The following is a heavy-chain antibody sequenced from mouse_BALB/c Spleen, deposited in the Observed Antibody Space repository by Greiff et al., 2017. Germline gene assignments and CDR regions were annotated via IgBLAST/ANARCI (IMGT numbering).Heavy chain of an antibody. CDR1: GYTFTDYY. CDR2: IYPGSGNT. J-gene: IGHJ2*01. CDR3: ARGFDY. V-gene: IGHV1-77*01. Sequence: QVQLKESGAELARPGASVKLSCKASGYTFTDYYINWVKQRTGQGLEWIGEIYPGSGNTYYNEKFKGKATLTADKSSSTAYMQLSSLTSEDSAVYFCARGFDYWGQGTTLTVSS.